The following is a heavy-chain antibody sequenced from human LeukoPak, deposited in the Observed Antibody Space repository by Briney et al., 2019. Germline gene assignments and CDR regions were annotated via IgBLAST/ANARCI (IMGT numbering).Heavy chain of an antibody. CDR1: GFTFSSYS. CDR3: ARDRGGSYSAIDY. J-gene: IGHJ4*02. V-gene: IGHV3-48*04. Sequence: GGSLRLSYAASGFTFSSYSMNWVRQAPGKGLEWVSFISSSSSTIYYADSVKGRFTISRDNAKNSLYLQMNSLRAEDTAVYYCARDRGGSYSAIDYWGQGTLVTVSS. D-gene: IGHD1-26*01. CDR2: ISSSSSTI.